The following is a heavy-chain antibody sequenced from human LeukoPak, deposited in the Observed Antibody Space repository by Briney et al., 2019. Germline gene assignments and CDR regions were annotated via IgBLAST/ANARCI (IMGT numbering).Heavy chain of an antibody. D-gene: IGHD4-17*01. CDR3: ARDAPGRNYGDYRELDY. CDR2: INPSGGST. J-gene: IGHJ4*02. V-gene: IGHV1-46*01. CDR1: GYTFTSYY. Sequence: GASVKVSCKASGYTFTSYYMHWVRQAPGQGLEWMGIINPSGGSTSYAQKFQGRVTMTRDMSTSTVYMELRSLGSDDTAVYYCARDAPGRNYGDYRELDYWGQGTLVTVSS.